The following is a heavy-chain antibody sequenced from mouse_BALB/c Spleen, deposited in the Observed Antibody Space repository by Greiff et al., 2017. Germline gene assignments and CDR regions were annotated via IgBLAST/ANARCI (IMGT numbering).Heavy chain of an antibody. V-gene: IGHV14-4*02. J-gene: IGHJ4*01. CDR3: NAFYDYDEGYYAMDY. D-gene: IGHD2-4*01. Sequence: EVQLQQSGAELVRSGASVKLSCTASGFNIKDYYMHWVKQRPEQGLEWIGWIDPENGDTEYAPKFQGKATMTADTSSNTAYLQLSSLTSEDTAVYYCNAFYDYDEGYYAMDYWGQGTSVTVSS. CDR1: GFNIKDYY. CDR2: IDPENGDT.